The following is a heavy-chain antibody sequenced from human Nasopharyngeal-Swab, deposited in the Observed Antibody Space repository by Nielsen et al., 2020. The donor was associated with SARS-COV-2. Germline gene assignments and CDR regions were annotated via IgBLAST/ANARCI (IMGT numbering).Heavy chain of an antibody. CDR1: GDSINSYY. J-gene: IGHJ4*02. CDR3: ARFPGTSGWYHFDY. Sequence: SETLSLTCAVSGDSINSYYWSWIRQPPGKGLEWIGYIYYSGSTNYNPSLKSRVTISVDTSNNHFSLKLSSVTAADTAVYYCARFPGTSGWYHFDYWGQGILVTVSS. D-gene: IGHD6-19*01. V-gene: IGHV4-59*13. CDR2: IYYSGST.